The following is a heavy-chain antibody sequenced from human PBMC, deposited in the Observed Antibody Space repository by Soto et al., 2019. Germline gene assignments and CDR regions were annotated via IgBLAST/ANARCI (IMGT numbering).Heavy chain of an antibody. D-gene: IGHD1-7*01. V-gene: IGHV3-49*03. CDR2: IRSKAYGGTT. J-gene: IGHJ6*02. CDR1: GFTFGDYA. Sequence: PGGSLRLSCTASGFTFGDYAMSWFRQAPGKGLEWVGFIRSKAYGGTTEYAASVKVRFTISRDVSKSIAYLQMNSLKTEDTAVYYCTRGMNYVYYYGMDVWGQGTTVTVSS. CDR3: TRGMNYVYYYGMDV.